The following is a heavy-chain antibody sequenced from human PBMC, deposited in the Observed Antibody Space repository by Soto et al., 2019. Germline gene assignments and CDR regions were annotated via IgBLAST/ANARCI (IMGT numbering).Heavy chain of an antibody. CDR2: SNAGNGNT. V-gene: IGHV1-3*01. CDR1: GYTFTSYA. J-gene: IGHJ3*02. D-gene: IGHD2-15*01. Sequence: QVQLVQSGAEVKKPGASVKVSCKASGYTFTSYAMHWVRQAPGQRLEWMGWSNAGNGNTKYSQKFQGRVTITRDTSASTAYMELSSQRSEDTAVYYCARVHSQRYCRDAFDIWGQGTMVTVSS. CDR3: ARVHSQRYCRDAFDI.